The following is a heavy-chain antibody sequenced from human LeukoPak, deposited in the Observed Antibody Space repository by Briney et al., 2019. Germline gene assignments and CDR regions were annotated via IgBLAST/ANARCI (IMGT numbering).Heavy chain of an antibody. Sequence: SGTLSLTCTVSGGSVSSGSYYWSWIRQPVGKGLEWIGRIYTSGSTNYNPSLKSRVTISVDTSKNQFSLKLSSVTAADTAVYYCARYSSTGYDAFDIWGQGTMVTVSS. CDR1: GGSVSSGSYY. CDR3: ARYSSTGYDAFDI. D-gene: IGHD6-13*01. J-gene: IGHJ3*02. CDR2: IYTSGST. V-gene: IGHV4-61*02.